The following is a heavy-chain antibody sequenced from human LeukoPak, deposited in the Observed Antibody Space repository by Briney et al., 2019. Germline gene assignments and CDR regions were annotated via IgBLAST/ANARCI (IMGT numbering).Heavy chain of an antibody. CDR3: ARGGTPGFSTGRIDY. CDR2: LYGAGST. Sequence: PGGSLRLSCAASGFNVSSNYMSWVRQAPGRGLEWVSVLYGAGSTYYADSVKGRFTISRHDSQSTLFLQMNSLRAEDTAVYYYARGGTPGFSTGRIDYWGQGTLVTVSS. D-gene: IGHD6-19*01. V-gene: IGHV3-53*04. J-gene: IGHJ4*02. CDR1: GFNVSSNY.